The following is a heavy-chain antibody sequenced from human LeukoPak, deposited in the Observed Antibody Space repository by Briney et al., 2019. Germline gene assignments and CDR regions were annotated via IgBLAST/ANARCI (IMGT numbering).Heavy chain of an antibody. Sequence: SETLSLTCAVYGGSFGGYYWSWIRQPPGKGLEWIGEINHSGSTNYNPSLKSRVTISVDTSKNQFSPKLSSVTAADTAVYYCSGGFGELSGMDVWGQGTTVTVSS. CDR3: SGGFGELSGMDV. CDR1: GGSFGGYY. CDR2: INHSGST. V-gene: IGHV4-34*01. J-gene: IGHJ6*02. D-gene: IGHD3-10*01.